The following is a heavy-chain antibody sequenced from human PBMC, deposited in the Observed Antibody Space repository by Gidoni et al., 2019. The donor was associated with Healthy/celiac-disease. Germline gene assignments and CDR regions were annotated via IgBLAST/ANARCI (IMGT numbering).Heavy chain of an antibody. CDR2: IYYSGST. V-gene: IGHV4-59*08. CDR1: GGSISSYY. Sequence: QVQLQESGPGLVKPSETLSLTCTVSGGSISSYYWSWIRQPPGKGLEWIGYIYYSGSTNYNPSLKSRVTISVDTSKNQFSLKLSSVTAADTAVYYCARLVGEGFYGMDVWGQGTTVTVSS. J-gene: IGHJ6*02. CDR3: ARLVGEGFYGMDV. D-gene: IGHD3-16*01.